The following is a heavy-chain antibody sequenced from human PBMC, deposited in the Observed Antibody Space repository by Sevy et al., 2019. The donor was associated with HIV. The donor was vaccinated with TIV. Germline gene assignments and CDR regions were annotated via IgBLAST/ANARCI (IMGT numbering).Heavy chain of an antibody. CDR1: GFTFSSYA. V-gene: IGHV3-23*01. Sequence: GGSLRLSCAASGFTFSSYAMSWVRQAPGKGLEWVSAISGSGGSTYYADSVKGRFTISRDNSKNTLYLQRNSLRAEDTAVYYCAKDRFVPTVRAFDYWGQGTLVTVSS. CDR3: AKDRFVPTVRAFDY. D-gene: IGHD4-17*01. CDR2: ISGSGGST. J-gene: IGHJ4*02.